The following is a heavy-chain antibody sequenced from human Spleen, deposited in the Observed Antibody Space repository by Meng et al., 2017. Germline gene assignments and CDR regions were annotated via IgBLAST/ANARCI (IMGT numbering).Heavy chain of an antibody. V-gene: IGHV4-34*01. Sequence: QVELHKWGAGLLKPSETLSLTCVVSGGSFSDYYWSWIRQPPGKGLEWIGYIDYSGNTYYNPSLKSLVAISLDTSKNQFSVKLTSVTAADTAVYYCARAGFGELYNWFDPWGQGTLVTVSS. D-gene: IGHD3-10*01. CDR1: GGSFSDYY. CDR3: ARAGFGELYNWFDP. CDR2: IDYSGNT. J-gene: IGHJ5*02.